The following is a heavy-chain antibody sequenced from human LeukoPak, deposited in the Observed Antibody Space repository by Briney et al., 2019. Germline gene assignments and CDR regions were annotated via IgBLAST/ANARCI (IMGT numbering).Heavy chain of an antibody. CDR1: GGSISTGDYY. CDR2: IYYSGST. V-gene: IGHV4-61*08. D-gene: IGHD3-10*01. Sequence: ETLSLTCTVSGGSISTGDYYWSWIRQPPGKGLEYIGYIYYSGSTNYNPSLKSRVTISVDTSKNQFSLKLSSVTAADTAVYYCARAPNYYGSGSYFDYWGQGTLVTVSS. CDR3: ARAPNYYGSGSYFDY. J-gene: IGHJ4*02.